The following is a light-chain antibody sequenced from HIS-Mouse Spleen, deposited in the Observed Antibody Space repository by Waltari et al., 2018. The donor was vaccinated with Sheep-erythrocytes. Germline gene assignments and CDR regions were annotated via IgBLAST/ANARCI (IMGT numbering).Light chain of an antibody. Sequence: QSVLTQPPSASGTPVQRVTISCSGSSSNIGSNTVNWYQQLPGTAPKLLIYSNHQRPSGVPDRFSGSKSGTSASLAISGLQSEDEADYYCAAWDDSLNGYVFGTGTKVTVL. CDR2: SNH. CDR3: AAWDDSLNGYV. CDR1: SSNIGSNT. J-gene: IGLJ1*01. V-gene: IGLV1-44*01.